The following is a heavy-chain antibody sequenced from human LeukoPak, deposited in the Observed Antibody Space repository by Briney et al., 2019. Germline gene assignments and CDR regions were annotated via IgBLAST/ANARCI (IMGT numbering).Heavy chain of an antibody. J-gene: IGHJ4*02. Sequence: TGGSLRLSCAASGFTFSRYAMHWVRQAPGKGLEWVAAIWPDGSYKYYADSVKGRFTISRDNSKNTVYLQMNTLRDEDTAVYYCARAVGPFDYWGQGTLVTVSS. CDR1: GFTFSRYA. D-gene: IGHD3-16*01. V-gene: IGHV3-33*08. CDR3: ARAVGPFDY. CDR2: IWPDGSYK.